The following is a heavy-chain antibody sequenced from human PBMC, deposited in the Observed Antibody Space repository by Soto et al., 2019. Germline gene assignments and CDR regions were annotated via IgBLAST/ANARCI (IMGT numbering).Heavy chain of an antibody. CDR3: ARDVVFYDILTGYYGTGMAV. J-gene: IGHJ6*02. CDR1: GYTFTSYG. Sequence: ASVKVSCKASGYTFTSYGISWVRQAPGQGLEWMGWISAYNGNTNYAQKLQGRVTMTTDTSTSTAYMELRSLRSDDTAVYYCARDVVFYDILTGYYGTGMAVWGQGTTVTVSS. CDR2: ISAYNGNT. D-gene: IGHD3-9*01. V-gene: IGHV1-18*01.